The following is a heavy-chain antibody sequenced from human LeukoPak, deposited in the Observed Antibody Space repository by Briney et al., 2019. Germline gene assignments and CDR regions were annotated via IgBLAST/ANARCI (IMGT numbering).Heavy chain of an antibody. Sequence: GGSLRLSCAASGFTFSSYGMHWVRQAPGKGLEWVSYISSSGSTIYYADSVKGRFTISRDNAKNSLYLQMNSLRAEDTAVYYCAGGSRGSTTLDYWGQGTLVTVSS. J-gene: IGHJ4*02. V-gene: IGHV3-48*04. CDR3: AGGSRGSTTLDY. D-gene: IGHD1-26*01. CDR2: ISSSGSTI. CDR1: GFTFSSYG.